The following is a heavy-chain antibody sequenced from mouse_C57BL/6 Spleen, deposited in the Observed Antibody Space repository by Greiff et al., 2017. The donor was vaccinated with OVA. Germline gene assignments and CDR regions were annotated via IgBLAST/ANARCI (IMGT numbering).Heavy chain of an antibody. CDR3: ARAPGAMDY. V-gene: IGHV5-17*01. CDR2: ISSGSSSI. Sequence: EVKLQESGGGLVKPGGSLKLSCAASGFTFSDYGMHWVRQAPEKGLEWVAYISSGSSSIYYADTVKGRFTISRDNAKNTLFLQMTSLRSEDTAMYYCARAPGAMDYWGQGTSVTVSS. J-gene: IGHJ4*01. CDR1: GFTFSDYG.